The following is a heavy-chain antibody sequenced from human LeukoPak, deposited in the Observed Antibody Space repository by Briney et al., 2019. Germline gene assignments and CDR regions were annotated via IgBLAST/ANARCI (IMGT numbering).Heavy chain of an antibody. CDR1: GYTFTSYA. V-gene: IGHV7-4-1*02. J-gene: IGHJ6*02. Sequence: ASVKVSCKASGYTFTSYAMNWVRQAPGQGLEWMGWINTNTGNPTYAQGFTGRFVFSLDTSVSTAYLQISSLKAEDTAVYYCARAVGCSSTSCYRIDYYGMDVWGQGTTVTVSS. CDR2: INTNTGNP. CDR3: ARAVGCSSTSCYRIDYYGMDV. D-gene: IGHD2-2*01.